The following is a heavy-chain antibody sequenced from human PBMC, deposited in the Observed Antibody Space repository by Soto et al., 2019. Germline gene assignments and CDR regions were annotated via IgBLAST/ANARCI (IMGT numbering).Heavy chain of an antibody. CDR1: GGSISSGGYY. CDR3: ARSRSKYFDY. CDR2: IYYSGST. V-gene: IGHV4-31*03. J-gene: IGHJ4*02. Sequence: QVQLQESGPGLVKPSQTLSLTCTVSGGSISSGGYYWSWIRQHPGKGLEWIGYIYYSGSTYYNPSLKSRVTISVDTAKNPVSLKLSSVTAADTAVYYCARSRSKYFDYWGQGTLVTVSS.